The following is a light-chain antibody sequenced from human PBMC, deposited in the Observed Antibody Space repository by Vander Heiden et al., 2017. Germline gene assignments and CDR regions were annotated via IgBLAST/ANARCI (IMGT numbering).Light chain of an antibody. CDR2: QDS. J-gene: IGLJ2*01. CDR1: KLGDKY. CDR3: QAWDSSTVV. V-gene: IGLV3-1*01. Sequence: SYELTQPPSASVSPGQTASITCTGDKLGDKYACWYQQKPGQSPVLVIYQDSKRPSGIPERFSGSNSGNTATLTIGGTQAMDEADYYCQAWDSSTVVFGGGTKLTVL.